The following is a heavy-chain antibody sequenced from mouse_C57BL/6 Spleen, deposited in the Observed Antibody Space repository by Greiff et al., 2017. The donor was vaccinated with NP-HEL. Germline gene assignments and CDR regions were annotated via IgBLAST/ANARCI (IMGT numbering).Heavy chain of an antibody. CDR2: IDPENGDT. J-gene: IGHJ2*01. Sequence: VQLQQSGAELVRPGASVKLSCTASGFTIKDDYMHWVKQRPEQGLEWIGWIDPENGDTEYASKFQGKATITADTSSNTAYLQLSSLTSEDTAVYYCTTTTTVGYWGQGTTLTVSS. D-gene: IGHD1-1*01. CDR3: TTTTTVGY. V-gene: IGHV14-4*01. CDR1: GFTIKDDY.